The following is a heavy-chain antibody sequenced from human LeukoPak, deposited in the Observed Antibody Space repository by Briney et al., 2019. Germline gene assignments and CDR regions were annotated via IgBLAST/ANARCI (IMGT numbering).Heavy chain of an antibody. J-gene: IGHJ3*02. CDR3: ARQREVAAAPDAFDI. V-gene: IGHV4-59*08. D-gene: IGHD6-13*01. CDR2: IYYSGST. Sequence: ASETLSLTCTVSGGSISSYYWSWIRQPPGKGLEWIGYIYYSGSTNYNPSLKSRVTISVDTSKNQFSLKLSSVTAADTAVYYCARQREVAAAPDAFDIWGQGTMVTVSS. CDR1: GGSISSYY.